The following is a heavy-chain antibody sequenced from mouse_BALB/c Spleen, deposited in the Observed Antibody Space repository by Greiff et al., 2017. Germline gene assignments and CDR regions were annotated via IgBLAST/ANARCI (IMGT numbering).Heavy chain of an antibody. CDR3: ARLVRGCFDY. J-gene: IGHJ2*01. CDR2: IWWNDDK. Sequence: QVTLKVSGPGILQPSQTLSLTCSFSGFSLSTSGMSVGWIRQPSGQGLGWLAHIWWNDDKYYNPALKSRLTIAKDTSNNQVFLKIASVVTAATAKYYGARLVRGCFDYWGQGTTLTVSS. CDR1: GFSLSTSGMS. V-gene: IGHV8-8*01. D-gene: IGHD3-3*01.